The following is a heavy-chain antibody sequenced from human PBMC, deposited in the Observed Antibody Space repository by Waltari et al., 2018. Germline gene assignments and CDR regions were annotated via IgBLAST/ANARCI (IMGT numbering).Heavy chain of an antibody. Sequence: QVQLQESGPGLVKPSETLSLTCAVSGYSISSGYYWGWIRQPPGKGLEWIGSIYHSGSTYYNPSLKSRVTISVDTSKNQFSLKLSSVTAADTAVYYCASRGGGSCDYWGQGTLVTVSS. CDR1: GYSISSGYY. J-gene: IGHJ4*02. D-gene: IGHD1-26*01. V-gene: IGHV4-38-2*01. CDR2: IYHSGST. CDR3: ASRGGGSCDY.